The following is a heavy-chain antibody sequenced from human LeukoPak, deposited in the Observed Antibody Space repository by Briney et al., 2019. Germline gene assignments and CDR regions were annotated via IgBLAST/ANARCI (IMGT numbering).Heavy chain of an antibody. Sequence: GGSLRLSCAASGFTFSSYGMHWVRQAPGKGLEWVAVIWYDGSNKYYADSVKGRFTISRDNSKNTLYLQMNSLRAGDTAVYYCARDRQWLVPGSAFDIWGQGTMVTVSS. CDR3: ARDRQWLVPGSAFDI. CDR1: GFTFSSYG. D-gene: IGHD6-19*01. J-gene: IGHJ3*02. CDR2: IWYDGSNK. V-gene: IGHV3-33*01.